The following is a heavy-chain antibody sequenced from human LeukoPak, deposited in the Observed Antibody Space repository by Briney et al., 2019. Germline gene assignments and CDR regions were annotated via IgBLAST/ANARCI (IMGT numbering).Heavy chain of an antibody. CDR1: GFTFSSYS. CDR2: ISSSSSTI. CDR3: AKDEDIVATIIDY. V-gene: IGHV3-48*01. J-gene: IGHJ4*02. Sequence: GGSLRLSCAASGFTFSSYSMNWVRQAPGKGLEWVSYISSSSSTIYYADSVKGRFTISRDNSKNTLYLQMNSLRAEDTAVYYCAKDEDIVATIIDYWGQGTLVTVSS. D-gene: IGHD5-12*01.